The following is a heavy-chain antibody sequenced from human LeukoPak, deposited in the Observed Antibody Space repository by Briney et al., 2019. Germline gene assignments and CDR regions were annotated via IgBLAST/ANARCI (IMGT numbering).Heavy chain of an antibody. D-gene: IGHD3-16*01. CDR1: GGSISSYY. CDR3: ARDRPGLRFLRVASGFYDY. CDR2: IYYSGST. J-gene: IGHJ4*02. V-gene: IGHV4-59*01. Sequence: SETLSLTCTVSGGSISSYYWSWIRQPPGKGLEWIGYIYYSGSTNYNPSLKSRVTISVDTSKNQFSLKLSSVTAADTAVYYCARDRPGLRFLRVASGFYDYWGQGTLVTVSS.